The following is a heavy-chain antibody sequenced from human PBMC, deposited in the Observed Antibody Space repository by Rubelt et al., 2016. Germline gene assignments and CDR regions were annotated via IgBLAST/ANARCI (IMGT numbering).Heavy chain of an antibody. CDR3: ARGGRYYGSGSYQRHNWFDP. D-gene: IGHD3-10*01. CDR2: INHSGST. J-gene: IGHJ5*02. V-gene: IGHV4-34*01. Sequence: QVQLLQWGAGLLKPSETLSLTCAVYGGSFSGYYWSWIRQPPGKGLEWIGEINHSGSTNYNPSLKSRVTISVDTSKNQFALKLSYVTAADTAVYYCARGGRYYGSGSYQRHNWFDPWGQGTLVTVSS. CDR1: GGSFSGYY.